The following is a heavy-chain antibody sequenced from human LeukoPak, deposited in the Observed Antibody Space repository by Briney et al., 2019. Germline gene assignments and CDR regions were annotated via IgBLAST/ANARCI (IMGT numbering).Heavy chain of an antibody. Sequence: GGSLRLSCAASGFTFSSCGMHWVRQAPGKGLEWVAVISYDGSNKYYADSVKGRFTISRDNSKNTLYLQMNSLRAEDTAVYYCAKQFSGWYVDYFDYWGQGTLVTVSS. J-gene: IGHJ4*02. CDR3: AKQFSGWYVDYFDY. CDR2: ISYDGSNK. CDR1: GFTFSSCG. V-gene: IGHV3-30*18. D-gene: IGHD6-19*01.